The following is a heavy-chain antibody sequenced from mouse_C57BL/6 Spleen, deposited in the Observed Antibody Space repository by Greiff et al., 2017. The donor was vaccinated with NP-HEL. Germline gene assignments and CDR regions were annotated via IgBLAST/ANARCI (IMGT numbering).Heavy chain of an antibody. J-gene: IGHJ4*01. CDR1: GYAFSSSW. V-gene: IGHV1-82*01. Sequence: QVQLKESGPELVKPGASVKISCKASGYAFSSSWMNWVKQRPGKGLEWIGRIYPGAGDTNYNGKFKGKATLTADNSSSTAYMQLSSLTSEDSAVYFCARLPYDGSSLDAMDYWGQGTSVTVSS. D-gene: IGHD1-1*01. CDR2: IYPGAGDT. CDR3: ARLPYDGSSLDAMDY.